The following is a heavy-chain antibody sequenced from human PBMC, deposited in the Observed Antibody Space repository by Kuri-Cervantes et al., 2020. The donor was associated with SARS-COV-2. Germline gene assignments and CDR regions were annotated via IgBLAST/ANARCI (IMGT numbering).Heavy chain of an antibody. V-gene: IGHV4-59*12. CDR3: ARDRNGDYGSDAFDI. CDR2: IYYSGST. Sequence: ESLKISCTVSGGSISSYYWSWIRQPPGKGLEWIGSIYYSGSTYYNPSLKSRVTISVDTSKNQFSLKLSSVTAADTAVYYCARDRNGDYGSDAFDIWGQGTMVTVSS. D-gene: IGHD4-17*01. J-gene: IGHJ3*02. CDR1: GGSISSYY.